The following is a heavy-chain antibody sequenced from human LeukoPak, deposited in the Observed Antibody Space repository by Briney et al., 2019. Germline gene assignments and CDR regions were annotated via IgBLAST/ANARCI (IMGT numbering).Heavy chain of an antibody. CDR1: GFTFSSYA. CDR2: ISYDGSNK. CDR3: ARDHVGGKYYYMDV. J-gene: IGHJ6*03. D-gene: IGHD3-16*01. V-gene: IGHV3-30-3*01. Sequence: GGSLRLSCAASGFTFSSYAMHWVRQAPGKGLEWVAVISYDGSNKYYADSVKGRFTISRDNSKNTLYLQMNSLRVEDTAVYYRARDHVGGKYYYMDVWGKGTTVTVSS.